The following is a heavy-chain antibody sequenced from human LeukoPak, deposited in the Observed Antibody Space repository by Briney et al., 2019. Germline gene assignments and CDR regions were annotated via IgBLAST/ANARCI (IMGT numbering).Heavy chain of an antibody. V-gene: IGHV3-7*05. CDR2: IKQDGSET. D-gene: IGHD5-12*01. J-gene: IGHJ4*02. Sequence: GGSLRLSCEGSGFSFTTYWVSWVRQAPGKGLEWVAHIKQDGSETDYLDSVKGRFTISRDNAKNSLYLQMNSLRGEDTAVYYCTRGGFYPEYWGQGTLVTVSS. CDR3: TRGGFYPEY. CDR1: GFSFTTYW.